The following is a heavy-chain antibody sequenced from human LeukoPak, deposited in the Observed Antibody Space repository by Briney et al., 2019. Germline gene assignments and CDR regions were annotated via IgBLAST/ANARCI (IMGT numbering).Heavy chain of an antibody. CDR1: GFTFSSYW. V-gene: IGHV3-74*01. D-gene: IGHD5-12*01. CDR3: ATHGYSGYDYY. Sequence: GGSLRLSCAASGFTFSSYWMHWVRQAPGKGLVWVSRINSDGSSTSYADSVKGRFTFSRDNAKNTLYLQMNSLRAEDTAVYYCATHGYSGYDYYWGQGTLVTVSS. J-gene: IGHJ4*02. CDR2: INSDGSST.